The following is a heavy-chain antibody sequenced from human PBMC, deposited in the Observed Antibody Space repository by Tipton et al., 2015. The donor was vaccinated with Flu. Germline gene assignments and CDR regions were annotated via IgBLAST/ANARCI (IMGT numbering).Heavy chain of an antibody. J-gene: IGHJ4*02. CDR3: ARDGGQGYDYDSSGYYSLDF. V-gene: IGHV1-69*01. Sequence: QLVQSGAEVKKPGSSVKVSCKASGGSFSSNAISWVRQAPGQGLEWMGGIIPIFGAANYAQKFQGRVTITADESTSTAHMELHSLRSEDTAVYYCARDGGQGYDYDSSGYYSLDFWGQGTLVTVSS. D-gene: IGHD3-22*01. CDR1: GGSFSSNA. CDR2: IIPIFGAA.